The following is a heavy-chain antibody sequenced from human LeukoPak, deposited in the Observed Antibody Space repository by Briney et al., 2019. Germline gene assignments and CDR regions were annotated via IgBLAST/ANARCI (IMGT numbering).Heavy chain of an antibody. J-gene: IGHJ4*02. CDR2: ISPNSGGT. D-gene: IGHD3-10*01. V-gene: IGHV1-2*02. Sequence: ASVKVSLKASGFTFSGYYMHWVRQAPGQGLEWMAWISPNSGGTNYVQKFQGRVTVTRDTSISTDYMEISGLTSDDTALYYCAREPSGSGGYDYGGQGTLVTVSS. CDR1: GFTFSGYY. CDR3: AREPSGSGGYDY.